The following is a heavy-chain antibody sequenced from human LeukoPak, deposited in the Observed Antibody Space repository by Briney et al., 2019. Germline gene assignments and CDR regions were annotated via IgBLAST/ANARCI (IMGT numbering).Heavy chain of an antibody. CDR1: GGTFSGYA. Sequence: SVKVSCKASGGTFSGYAISWVRQAPGQGLEWMGGIIPIFGTANYAQKFQGRVTITADESTSTAYMELSSLRSEDTAVYYCARDAGYCTNGVCASGNWFDPWGQGTLVTVSS. CDR2: IIPIFGTA. CDR3: ARDAGYCTNGVCASGNWFDP. D-gene: IGHD2-8*01. J-gene: IGHJ5*02. V-gene: IGHV1-69*01.